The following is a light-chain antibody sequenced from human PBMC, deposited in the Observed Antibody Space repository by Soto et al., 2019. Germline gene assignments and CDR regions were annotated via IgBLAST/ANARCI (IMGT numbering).Light chain of an antibody. Sequence: QSALTQPASVSGSPGQSIAISCTRTSRDVGSYNLVSWYQQHPGKAPKVMIYEGSKRPSGVSDRFSGSKSGNTASLTISGLQADDEADYYCCSYAGSSTYVFGTGTKLTVL. J-gene: IGLJ1*01. CDR1: SRDVGSYNL. CDR3: CSYAGSSTYV. V-gene: IGLV2-23*01. CDR2: EGS.